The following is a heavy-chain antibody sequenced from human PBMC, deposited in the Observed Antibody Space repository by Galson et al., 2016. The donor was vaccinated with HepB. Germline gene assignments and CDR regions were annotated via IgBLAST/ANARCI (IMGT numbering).Heavy chain of an antibody. CDR1: GGSISSGGYS. Sequence: TLSLTCTVSGGSISSGGYSWSWIRQHPGKGLEWIGYIYYSGSTYYNPSLKSRVTISVDTSKNQFSLKLSSVTAADTAVYYCAMGPDSSGSDYWGQGTLVTVSS. D-gene: IGHD3-22*01. V-gene: IGHV4-31*03. CDR2: IYYSGST. J-gene: IGHJ4*02. CDR3: AMGPDSSGSDY.